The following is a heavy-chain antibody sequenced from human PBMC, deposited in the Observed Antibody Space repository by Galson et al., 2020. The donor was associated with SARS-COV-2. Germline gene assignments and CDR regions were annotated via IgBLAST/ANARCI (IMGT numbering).Heavy chain of an antibody. CDR2: IGSSGNTI. V-gene: IGHV3-11*01. CDR3: AREGVDGDYAGY. CDR1: GFTFSDYF. Sequence: GESLKISCAASGFTFSDYFISWIRQAPGKGLEWIAYIGSSGNTIHYADSVRGRFTISRDNAKNSLFLEMKSLRAEDTAVYYCAREGVDGDYAGYWGQGTLVTGSS. D-gene: IGHD3-3*01. J-gene: IGHJ4*02.